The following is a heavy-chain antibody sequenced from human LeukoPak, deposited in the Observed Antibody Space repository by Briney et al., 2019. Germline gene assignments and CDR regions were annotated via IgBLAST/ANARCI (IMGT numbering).Heavy chain of an antibody. Sequence: GGSLRLSCAASGFTFSAYWMSWVRQAPGKGLECVANINQDGSEIFYVDSVKGRFTISRDNAKSSLYLQMNSLRADDTAVYYCARDFRMVTAALDYWGQGTLVTVSS. CDR3: ARDFRMVTAALDY. D-gene: IGHD2-21*02. CDR2: INQDGSEI. J-gene: IGHJ4*02. V-gene: IGHV3-7*05. CDR1: GFTFSAYW.